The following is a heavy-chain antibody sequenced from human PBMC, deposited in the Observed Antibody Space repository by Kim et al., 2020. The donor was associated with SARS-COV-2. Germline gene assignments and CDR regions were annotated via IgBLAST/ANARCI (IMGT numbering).Heavy chain of an antibody. V-gene: IGHV4-39*01. CDR2: IYYSGST. J-gene: IGHJ6*02. CDR1: GGSISSSSYY. CDR3: ARHQDIVVVPAAMWLAAGHYYYYGMDV. D-gene: IGHD2-2*01. Sequence: SETLSLTCTVSGGSISSSSYYWGWIRQPPGKGLEWIGGIYYSGSTYYNPSLKSRVTISVDTSKNQFSLKLSSVTAADTAVYYCARHQDIVVVPAAMWLAAGHYYYYGMDVWGQGTTVTVSS.